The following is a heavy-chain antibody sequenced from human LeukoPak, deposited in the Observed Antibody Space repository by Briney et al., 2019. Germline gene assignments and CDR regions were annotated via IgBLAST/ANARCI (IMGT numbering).Heavy chain of an antibody. CDR2: IGGGGDAI. CDR1: GFIFRSYS. V-gene: IGHV3-48*04. J-gene: IGHJ4*02. Sequence: PGGSLRLSCTASGFIFRSYSLNWVRQSPGKGLEWISYIGGGGDAIYYAESVRGRFTISRNNARNSVYLQVTSLRVEDTAVYYCVRGGQGRDDYFDYWGQGTLVTVSS. CDR3: VRGGQGRDDYFDY.